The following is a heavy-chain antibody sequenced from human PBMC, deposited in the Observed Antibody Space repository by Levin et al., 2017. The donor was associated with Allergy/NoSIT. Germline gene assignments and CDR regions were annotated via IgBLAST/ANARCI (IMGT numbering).Heavy chain of an antibody. V-gene: IGHV4-31*03. J-gene: IGHJ3*02. CDR1: GGSISSGGYY. Sequence: SQTLSLTCTVSGGSISSGGYYWSWIRQHPGKGLEWIGYIYYSGSTYYNPSLKSRVTISVDTSKNQFSLKLSSVTAADTAVYYCAGSLGSGRPRTRDAFDIWGQGTMVTVSS. CDR3: AGSLGSGRPRTRDAFDI. CDR2: IYYSGST. D-gene: IGHD3-10*01.